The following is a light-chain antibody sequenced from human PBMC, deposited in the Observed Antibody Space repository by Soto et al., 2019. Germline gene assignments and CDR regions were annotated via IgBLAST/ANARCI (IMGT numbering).Light chain of an antibody. CDR1: QSVSSY. Sequence: IVLTQSPGTLSLSPGERATLSCRASQSVSSYLAWYQQKPGQAPRLLIYDASNRATGIPARFSGSGSGTDFTLTISSLEPEDFAVYYCQQRSNWPXTFGQGTKV. V-gene: IGKV3-11*01. CDR3: QQRSNWPXT. J-gene: IGKJ1*01. CDR2: DAS.